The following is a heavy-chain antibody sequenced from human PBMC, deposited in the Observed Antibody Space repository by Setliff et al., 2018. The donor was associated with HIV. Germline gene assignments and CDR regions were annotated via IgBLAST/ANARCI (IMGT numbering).Heavy chain of an antibody. CDR3: AKGVKWLAP. CDR2: IYSGGDT. V-gene: IGHV3-53*01. Sequence: PGGSLRLSCVVSGFTVGTNYMTWVRQAPGEGLEWVSLIYSGGDTYYADSVKGRFIIYRDNSKNTLYLQMYGLRAEDTAIYYCAKGVKWLAPWGQGTPVTVSS. CDR1: GFTVGTNY. D-gene: IGHD2-21*01. J-gene: IGHJ5*02.